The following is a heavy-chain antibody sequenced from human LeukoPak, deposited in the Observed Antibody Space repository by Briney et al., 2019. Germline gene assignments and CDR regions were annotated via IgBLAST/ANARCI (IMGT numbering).Heavy chain of an antibody. V-gene: IGHV5-51*01. D-gene: IGHD3-22*01. Sequence: GESLKISCKASGCSFTNYWIGWVRQMPGKGLEWMGIVYPGDSDTRYSPSFQGQVTISADKSITTAYLQWSSLKASDTAMYYCARHDSRGSYCRDWGQGTLVTVSS. CDR1: GCSFTNYW. CDR3: ARHDSRGSYCRD. J-gene: IGHJ4*02. CDR2: VYPGDSDT.